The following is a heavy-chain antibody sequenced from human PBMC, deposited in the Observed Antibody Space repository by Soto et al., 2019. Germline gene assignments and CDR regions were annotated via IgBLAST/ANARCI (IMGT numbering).Heavy chain of an antibody. CDR1: GFTFSSYS. CDR2: ISSSSSYI. J-gene: IGHJ5*02. D-gene: IGHD3-22*01. V-gene: IGHV3-21*01. CDR3: ARAKYYYDSHTGGWFDP. Sequence: GGSLRLSCAASGFTFSSYSMNWVRQAPGKGLELVSSISSSSSYIYYADSVKGRFTISRDNAKNSLYLQMNSLRAEDTAVYYCARAKYYYDSHTGGWFDPWGQGTLVTVSS.